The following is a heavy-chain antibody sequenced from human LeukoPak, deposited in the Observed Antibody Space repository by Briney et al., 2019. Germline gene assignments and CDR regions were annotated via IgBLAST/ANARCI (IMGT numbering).Heavy chain of an antibody. Sequence: GASVKVSCKASGYTFTSYDINWVRQAPGQGLEWMGWMNPNSGNTGYAQKFQGRVTMTRSTSISTAYMELSSLRSEDTAVYYCATFANSVTSLDYWGQGTLVTVSS. V-gene: IGHV1-8*01. CDR1: GYTFTSYD. J-gene: IGHJ4*02. CDR2: MNPNSGNT. CDR3: ATFANSVTSLDY. D-gene: IGHD4-17*01.